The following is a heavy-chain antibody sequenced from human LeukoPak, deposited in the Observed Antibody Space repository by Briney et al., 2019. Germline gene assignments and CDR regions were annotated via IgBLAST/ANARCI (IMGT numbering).Heavy chain of an antibody. V-gene: IGHV1-2*02. J-gene: IGHJ5*02. CDR1: GYTFTGFY. CDR3: ARGDYYGSGSYYKVGNWFDP. D-gene: IGHD3-10*01. CDR2: INPDSGDT. Sequence: GASVRVSCKASGYTFTGFYIHWVRQAPGQGLEWMGWINPDSGDTNYAQRFQGRVTLTRDMSISTAYMELSSLRSDDTAVFYCARGDYYGSGSYYKVGNWFDPWGQGTLVTVSS.